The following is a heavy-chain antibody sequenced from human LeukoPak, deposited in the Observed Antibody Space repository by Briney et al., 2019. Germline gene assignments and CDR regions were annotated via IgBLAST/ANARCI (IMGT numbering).Heavy chain of an antibody. D-gene: IGHD3-22*01. CDR2: IRYDGSNK. J-gene: IGHJ4*02. V-gene: IGHV3-30*02. Sequence: GGGLRVSRVASRFTSSSYGMHGVRPPPGRGREGVVFIRYDGSNKYYAHTLKGGFTISRDNSKTTLYLKMNSLRAEDTAVYYCAEDIYDSSGADYFAYWGQGTLVTVSS. CDR3: AEDIYDSSGADYFAY. CDR1: RFTSSSYG.